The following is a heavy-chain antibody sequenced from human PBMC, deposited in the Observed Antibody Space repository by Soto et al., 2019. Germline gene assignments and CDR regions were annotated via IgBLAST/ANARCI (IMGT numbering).Heavy chain of an antibody. Sequence: SETLSLTCAVSGYSISSGYYWGWIRQPPGKGLEWIGSIYHSGSTYYNPSLKSRVTISVDTSKNQFSLKLSSVTAADTAVYYCARDARALIAVAGTVDVFDIWGQGTMVTVSS. CDR1: GYSISSGYY. D-gene: IGHD6-19*01. J-gene: IGHJ3*02. CDR3: ARDARALIAVAGTVDVFDI. CDR2: IYHSGST. V-gene: IGHV4-38-2*02.